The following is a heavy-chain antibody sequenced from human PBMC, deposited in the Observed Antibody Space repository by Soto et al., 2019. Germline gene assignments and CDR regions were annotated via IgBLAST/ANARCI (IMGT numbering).Heavy chain of an antibody. D-gene: IGHD5-18*01. CDR3: ARGWGYSYGPLAGYFDY. V-gene: IGHV3-33*01. Sequence: GGSLRLSCAASGFTFSSYVMHWVRQAPGKGLEWVAVIWYDGSNKYYADSVKGRFTISRDNSKNTLYLQMNSLRAEDTAVYYCARGWGYSYGPLAGYFDYWGQGTLVTVSS. CDR1: GFTFSSYV. CDR2: IWYDGSNK. J-gene: IGHJ4*02.